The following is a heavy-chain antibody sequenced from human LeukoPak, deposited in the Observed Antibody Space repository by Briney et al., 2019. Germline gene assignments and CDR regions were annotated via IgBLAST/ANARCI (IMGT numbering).Heavy chain of an antibody. J-gene: IGHJ6*02. CDR2: IYYSGST. D-gene: IGHD3-9*01. Sequence: SETLSLTCTVSGGSISSSSYYWGWIRQPPGKGLEWIGSIYYSGSTYYNPSLKSRVTISVDTSKNQFSLKLSPVTAADTAVYYCARQSSGRYFDPTEAGYYYGMDVWGQGTTVTVSS. V-gene: IGHV4-39*01. CDR1: GGSISSSSYY. CDR3: ARQSSGRYFDPTEAGYYYGMDV.